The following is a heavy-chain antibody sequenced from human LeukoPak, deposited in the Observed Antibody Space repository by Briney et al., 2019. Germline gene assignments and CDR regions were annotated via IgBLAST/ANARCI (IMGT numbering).Heavy chain of an antibody. V-gene: IGHV3-74*01. J-gene: IGHJ4*02. CDR2: INTDGTVT. Sequence: GGSLRLSCAASGFTFSKYWLLWVRQAPGKGLETVSRINTDGTVTTYADSVKGRFTVSRDNADNTMFLQMNSVRDEDTAVYYCATKQWLAPPPDSWGQGTPVTVSS. CDR1: GFTFSKYW. CDR3: ATKQWLAPPPDS. D-gene: IGHD6-19*01.